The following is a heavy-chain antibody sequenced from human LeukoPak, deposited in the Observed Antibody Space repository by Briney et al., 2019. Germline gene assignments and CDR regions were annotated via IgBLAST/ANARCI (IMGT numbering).Heavy chain of an antibody. CDR1: GFTFSDAW. CDR3: ATGGHYFGS. Sequence: GGSLRLSCAASGFTFSDAWMSWVRQAPGKGLEWVSRIKSRAAGGTTDNAAPVQGRFTISRDDSKSTLYLQMNSLNTDGTAVYYCATGGHYFGSWGQGTLVTVSS. CDR2: IKSRAAGGTT. V-gene: IGHV3-15*01. D-gene: IGHD3-10*01. J-gene: IGHJ4*02.